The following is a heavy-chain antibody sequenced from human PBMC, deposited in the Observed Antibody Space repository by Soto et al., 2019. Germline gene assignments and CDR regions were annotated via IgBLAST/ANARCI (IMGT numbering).Heavy chain of an antibody. J-gene: IGHJ4*02. CDR1: SGSISVTNVF. V-gene: IGHV4-39*01. Sequence: SETLSLTCTVSSGSISVTNVFWGWVRQPPGEGLEWIGNIDYSGTAYFSPSLATRVTFHVDTSKNQFSLTLYSVTAADTAVYYCARITGRHLDYWGQGXLVTVYS. CDR3: ARITGRHLDY. CDR2: IDYSGTA. D-gene: IGHD1-20*01.